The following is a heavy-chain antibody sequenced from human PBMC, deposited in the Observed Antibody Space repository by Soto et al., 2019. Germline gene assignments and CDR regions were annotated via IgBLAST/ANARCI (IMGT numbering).Heavy chain of an antibody. CDR2: IYYSGST. V-gene: IGHV4-31*03. Sequence: SETLSLTCTVSGGSISSGGYYWSWIRQHPGKGLEWIGYIYYSGSTYYNPSLKSRVTISVDTSKNQFSLKLSSVTAADTAVYYCARGRAAVAGAWNYYYGMDVWGQGTTVTV. J-gene: IGHJ6*02. CDR1: GGSISSGGYY. CDR3: ARGRAAVAGAWNYYYGMDV. D-gene: IGHD6-19*01.